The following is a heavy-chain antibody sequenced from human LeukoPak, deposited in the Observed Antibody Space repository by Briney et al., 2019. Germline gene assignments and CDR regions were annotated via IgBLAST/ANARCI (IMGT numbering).Heavy chain of an antibody. CDR1: GFTFSSYA. CDR3: AKRVRSSYYYYYMDV. CDR2: ISGSGGST. Sequence: PGVSLRLSCAASGFTFSSYAMSWVRQAPGKGLEWVSAISGSGGSTYYADSVKGRFTISRDNSKNTLYLQMNSLRAEDTAVYYCAKRVRSSYYYYYMDVWGKGTTVTVSS. D-gene: IGHD3-10*01. V-gene: IGHV3-23*01. J-gene: IGHJ6*03.